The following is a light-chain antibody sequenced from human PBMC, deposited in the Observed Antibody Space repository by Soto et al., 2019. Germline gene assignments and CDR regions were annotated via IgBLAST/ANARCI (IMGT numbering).Light chain of an antibody. CDR1: SSDVGAYNL. CDR2: EDS. V-gene: IGLV2-23*01. Sequence: QPALTQPASVSGSPEQSITISCTGTSSDVGAYNLVSWYQQHPGKAPRLIIYEDSKRPSGISPRFSGSKSDNTASLTISGPRAEDEAHYHCCSYAGSRTFVFGGGTKLTVL. CDR3: CSYAGSRTFV. J-gene: IGLJ3*02.